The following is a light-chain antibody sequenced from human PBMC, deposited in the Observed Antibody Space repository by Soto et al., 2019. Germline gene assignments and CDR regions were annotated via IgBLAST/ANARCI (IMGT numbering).Light chain of an antibody. CDR1: SGHSSYA. Sequence: PVLTQSPSASASLGASVKLTCTLSSGHSSYAIAWHQQQPEKGPRYLMKLNSDGSHSKGDVIPDRFSGSSSGAERYLTIASRQSEEEADYYCQTLGTGIRVFGGGTKLTVL. V-gene: IGLV4-69*01. CDR3: QTLGTGIRV. J-gene: IGLJ3*02. CDR2: LNSDGSH.